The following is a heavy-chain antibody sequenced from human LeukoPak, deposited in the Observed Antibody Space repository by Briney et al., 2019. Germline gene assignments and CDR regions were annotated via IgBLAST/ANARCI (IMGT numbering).Heavy chain of an antibody. V-gene: IGHV1-18*01. CDR1: GYTFTSYG. CDR2: ISAYNGNT. J-gene: IGHJ5*02. Sequence: ASVKVSCKASGYTFTSYGISWVRQAPGQGLEWMGWISAYNGNTNYAQKLQGRVTMTTDTSTSTAYMELRSLRSDDTAVYYCAREYAPVLRFLEWSMNWFDPWGQGTLVTVSS. CDR3: AREYAPVLRFLEWSMNWFDP. D-gene: IGHD3-3*01.